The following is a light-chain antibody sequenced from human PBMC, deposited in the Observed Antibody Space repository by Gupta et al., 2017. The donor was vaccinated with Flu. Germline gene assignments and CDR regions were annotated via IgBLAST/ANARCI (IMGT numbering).Light chain of an antibody. V-gene: IGLV2-23*02. CDR1: SSDLGSYNL. Sequence: QSALTQPASVPASPGQSITISCTGTSSDLGSYNLVSWYRQFPGEAPKLLIFEVRERPSGVSDRFSGSKSGNTASLTISGLQAEDEADYYCCSYSGTKSRYVFGTGAKLSVL. CDR2: EVR. CDR3: CSYSGTKSRYV. J-gene: IGLJ1*01.